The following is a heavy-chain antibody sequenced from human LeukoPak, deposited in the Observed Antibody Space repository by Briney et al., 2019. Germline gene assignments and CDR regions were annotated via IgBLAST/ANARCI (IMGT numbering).Heavy chain of an antibody. CDR2: INAGNSNT. J-gene: IGHJ4*02. CDR3: AREIDRDDYNRFFDY. D-gene: IGHD5-24*01. Sequence: ASVKVSCKASGYSFSTYTMHWVRQAPGQRLEWMGWINAGNSNTKYSQNFQGRVTITRDTSANTAYMEMSSLRSEDTAVYYCAREIDRDDYNRFFDYWGQGTLVSVSS. CDR1: GYSFSTYT. V-gene: IGHV1-3*01.